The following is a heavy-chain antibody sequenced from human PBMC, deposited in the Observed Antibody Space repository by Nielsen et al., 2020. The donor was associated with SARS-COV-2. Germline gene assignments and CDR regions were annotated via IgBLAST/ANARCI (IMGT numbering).Heavy chain of an antibody. Sequence: GESLKISCKGSGYSFSTYWIVWVRQMPGKGLEWLGMVYPDDSDTRYSPSFQGQVTISVDKSIRTAFLQWNSLKASDTAMYYCARRSIGDTTWLDPWGQGTLVTVSS. CDR3: ARRSIGDTTWLDP. V-gene: IGHV5-51*01. CDR2: VYPDDSDT. J-gene: IGHJ5*02. CDR1: GYSFSTYW. D-gene: IGHD3-16*01.